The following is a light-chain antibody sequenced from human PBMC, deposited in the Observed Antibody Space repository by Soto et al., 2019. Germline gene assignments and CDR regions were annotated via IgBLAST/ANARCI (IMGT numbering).Light chain of an antibody. CDR2: RNN. Sequence: QAVVTQPPSASGTPGQRVTISCSGSSSNIGSNYVYWYQQLPGTAPKLIIYRNNQRPSGVPDRFSGAKSGTSASLAISGLRSEDEADYYCAAWDDGLSGVVIGGGTKLTVL. V-gene: IGLV1-47*01. CDR1: SSNIGSNY. CDR3: AAWDDGLSGVV. J-gene: IGLJ2*01.